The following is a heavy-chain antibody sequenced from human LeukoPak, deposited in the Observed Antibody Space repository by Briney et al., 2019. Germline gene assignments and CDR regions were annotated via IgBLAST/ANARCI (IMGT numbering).Heavy chain of an antibody. CDR1: GYTFTSYG. J-gene: IGHJ5*02. CDR3: ARDNSVGDTAWWFDP. D-gene: IGHD1-26*01. CDR2: INPSGSST. Sequence: ASVKVSCKASGYTFTSYGISWVRQAPGQGLEWMGLINPSGSSTSYAQKFQGRLSLTRDMSTSTDYMELSSLRSEDTAVYYCARDNSVGDTAWWFDPWGQETLVTVSS. V-gene: IGHV1-46*01.